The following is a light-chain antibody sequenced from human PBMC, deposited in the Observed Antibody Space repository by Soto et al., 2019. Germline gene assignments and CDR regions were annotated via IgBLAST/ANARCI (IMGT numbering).Light chain of an antibody. CDR1: QSVSSY. V-gene: IGKV3-11*01. CDR3: QQRSNWPPIT. Sequence: EIVLTQSPATLSLSPGERATLSCRASQSVSSYLAWYQQKPGQAPRLLIYDASNRATGIPARFSGSGSGTDITLTISSLEPEDFAVYYCQQRSNWPPITFGGGTKVEI. J-gene: IGKJ4*01. CDR2: DAS.